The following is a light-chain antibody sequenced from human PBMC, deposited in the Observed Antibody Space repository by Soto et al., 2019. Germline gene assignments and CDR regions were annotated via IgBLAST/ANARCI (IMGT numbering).Light chain of an antibody. CDR3: QQYYSYRWT. CDR2: AAS. V-gene: IGKV1-8*01. J-gene: IGKJ1*01. Sequence: AIRMTQSPSSLSASTGDRVTITCRASQGISSYLAWYQQKPGKAPKLLIYAASTLQSGVPSRFSGSCSGTDFTLTISCLQSEDFATYYCQQYYSYRWTFGQGTKV. CDR1: QGISSY.